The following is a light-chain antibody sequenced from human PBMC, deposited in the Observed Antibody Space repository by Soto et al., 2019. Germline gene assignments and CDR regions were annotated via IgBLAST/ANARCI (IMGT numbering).Light chain of an antibody. CDR3: QLLDSFPLT. CDR2: AAS. V-gene: IGKV1-9*01. J-gene: IGKJ5*01. Sequence: VQLTQSPSFLSASVGDRGAITCRASQGISSSLAWYQQKPGEAPKLLIYAASTLQSGVPSRFSGSGYGTEFTLTISSLQPEDFASYYCQLLDSFPLTFGQGTRLEIK. CDR1: QGISSS.